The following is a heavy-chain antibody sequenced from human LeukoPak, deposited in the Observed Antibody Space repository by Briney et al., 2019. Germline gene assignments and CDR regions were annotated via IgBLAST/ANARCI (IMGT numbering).Heavy chain of an antibody. Sequence: NPSETLSLTCTVSGGSVSSGSYYWSWIRQPPGKGLEWIGYIYYSGSTNYNPSLKSRVPISVDTSKNQFSLKLSSVTAADTAVYYCARVHTTVTTYYFDYWGQGTLVTVSS. D-gene: IGHD4-17*01. CDR1: GGSVSSGSYY. CDR2: IYYSGST. J-gene: IGHJ4*02. V-gene: IGHV4-61*01. CDR3: ARVHTTVTTYYFDY.